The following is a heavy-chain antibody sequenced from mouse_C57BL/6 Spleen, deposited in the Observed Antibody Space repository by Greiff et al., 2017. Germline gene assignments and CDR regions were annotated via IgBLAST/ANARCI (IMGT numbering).Heavy chain of an antibody. J-gene: IGHJ4*01. CDR3: ARSGDYGDAMDY. CDR1: GYTFTSYG. D-gene: IGHD2-4*01. V-gene: IGHV1-81*01. CDR2: IYPRSGNT. Sequence: QVTLKESGAELARPGASVKLSCKASGYTFTSYGISWVKQRTGQGLEWIGEIYPRSGNTYYNEKFKGKATLTADKSSSSAYMELRSLTSEDSAVYFCARSGDYGDAMDYWGQGTSVTVSS.